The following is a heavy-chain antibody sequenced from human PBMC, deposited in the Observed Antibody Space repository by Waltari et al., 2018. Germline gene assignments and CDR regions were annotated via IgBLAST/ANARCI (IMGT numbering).Heavy chain of an antibody. D-gene: IGHD2-21*02. CDR3: ARDLVATPP. Sequence: VQLFESGGDFVQPGGSLRLFCSAWGLTFSDYAMNRVRQAPGKGLEWVSIIYSGGSTYYADSVKGRFSISRDNAMNSLYLQMNSLRVEDTAVYYCARDLVATPPWGQGTLVTVSS. J-gene: IGHJ5*02. CDR2: IYSGGST. V-gene: IGHV3-23*01. CDR1: GLTFSDYA.